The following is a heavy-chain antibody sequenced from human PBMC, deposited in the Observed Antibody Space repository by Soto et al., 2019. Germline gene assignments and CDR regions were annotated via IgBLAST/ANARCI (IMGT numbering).Heavy chain of an antibody. CDR2: IYWDDDK. V-gene: IGHV2-5*02. J-gene: IGHJ3*01. D-gene: IGHD5-18*01. Sequence: QITLKETGPTLVRPTQTLTLTCSFSGFSVSSNGVGVGWIRQPPGKALEWLALIYWDDDKRYSPSLKSRLTITKENSKNPVVLILTSIDPVDTAKYYCAHWEDTLVPVGQGPTFDVWGQGTPVIVSS. CDR1: GFSVSSNGVG. CDR3: AHWEDTLVPVGQGPTFDV.